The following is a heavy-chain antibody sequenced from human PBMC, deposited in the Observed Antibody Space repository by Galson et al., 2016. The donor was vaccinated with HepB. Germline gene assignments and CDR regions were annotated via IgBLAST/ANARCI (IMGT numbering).Heavy chain of an antibody. J-gene: IGHJ4*02. V-gene: IGHV3-33*01. CDR3: VRGCGGDCYSVSGY. D-gene: IGHD2-21*02. Sequence: SLRLSCAASGFTLSSYGMHWVRQAPGKGLEWVAVIWYDGGNKYYAESVKGRFTISRDTSKNTLYLQMTSLRVEDTAVYYCVRGCGGDCYSVSGYWGQGTLVTVSP. CDR1: GFTLSSYG. CDR2: IWYDGGNK.